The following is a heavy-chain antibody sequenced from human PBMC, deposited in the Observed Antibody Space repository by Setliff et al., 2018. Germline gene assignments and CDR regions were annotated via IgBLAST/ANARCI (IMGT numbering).Heavy chain of an antibody. CDR3: ARSPANGGHDAFDI. CDR2: IWYDGSKT. Sequence: GGSLRLSCAASGFTLSTYAMHWVRQAPGKGLEWVAVIWYDGSKTYYAASVKGRFTISRDNAQNSLYLQMNSLGVDDTAVYYCARSPANGGHDAFDIWGQGTMVTVSS. D-gene: IGHD6-25*01. J-gene: IGHJ3*02. V-gene: IGHV3-33*08. CDR1: GFTLSTYA.